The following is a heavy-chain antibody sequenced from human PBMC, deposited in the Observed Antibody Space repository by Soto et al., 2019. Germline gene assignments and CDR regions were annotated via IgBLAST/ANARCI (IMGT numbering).Heavy chain of an antibody. D-gene: IGHD2-2*01. Sequence: QVQLQESGPGLVKPSQTLSLTCTVSGGSISSGGYYWSWIRQHPGKGLEWIGYIYYSGSTYYNPSLKRRVTISVDTSKNQFSLKLSSVTAADTAVYYCARGGGKLGYCSSTSCPYYFDYWGQGTLVTVSS. V-gene: IGHV4-31*03. CDR2: IYYSGST. CDR1: GGSISSGGYY. CDR3: ARGGGKLGYCSSTSCPYYFDY. J-gene: IGHJ4*02.